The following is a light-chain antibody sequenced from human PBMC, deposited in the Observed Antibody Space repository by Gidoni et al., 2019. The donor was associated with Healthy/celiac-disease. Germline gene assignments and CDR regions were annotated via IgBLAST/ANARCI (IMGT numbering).Light chain of an antibody. CDR2: AAS. CDR1: QSVSSY. Sequence: EIVLTQSPATLSLSPGERATLSCMASQSVSSYLAWYQQKPGQAPRLLIYAASNRATGIPARFSGSGSGTDFTLPISNLAPEDFAVYYCKQRSNWPPLTFGGGTKVEIK. J-gene: IGKJ4*01. V-gene: IGKV3-11*01. CDR3: KQRSNWPPLT.